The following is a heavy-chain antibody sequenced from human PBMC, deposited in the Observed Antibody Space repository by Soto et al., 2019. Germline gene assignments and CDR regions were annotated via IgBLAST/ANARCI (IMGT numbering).Heavy chain of an antibody. J-gene: IGHJ4*02. Sequence: QVQLVQYGAELKKPGASVKVSCKASGYTFTTYAISWVRPAPGQGLEGMGWTSAYNGNTNYAQNLQGRVTMTTGTSTSTAYLTLTSLTSDATAVYFCTSPGPPFAYWGQGPVVPVSP. V-gene: IGHV1-18*01. CDR3: TSPGPPFAY. CDR2: TSAYNGNT. CDR1: GYTFTTYA.